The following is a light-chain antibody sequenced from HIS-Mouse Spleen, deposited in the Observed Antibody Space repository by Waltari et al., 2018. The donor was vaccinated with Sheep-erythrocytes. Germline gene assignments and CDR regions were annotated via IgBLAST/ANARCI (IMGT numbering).Light chain of an antibody. CDR1: QSVSSSY. V-gene: IGKV3-20*01. J-gene: IGKJ3*01. CDR3: QQYGSSPFT. CDR2: GAS. Sequence: EIVLTQSPGTLSLSPGERATLSCMASQSVSSSYLAWYQQKPGQAPRLLIYGASSRATVIPNRFSGSGSGTDFTLTISRLEPEDFAVYYCQQYGSSPFTFGPGTKVDIK.